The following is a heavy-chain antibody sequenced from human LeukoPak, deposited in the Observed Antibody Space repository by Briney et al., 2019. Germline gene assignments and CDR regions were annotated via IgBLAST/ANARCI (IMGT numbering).Heavy chain of an antibody. D-gene: IGHD2-2*01. V-gene: IGHV3-53*01. CDR2: NYSGGST. Sequence: GSLRLSCAASGFTVSSNYMSWVRQAPGKGLEWVSVNYSGGSTYYADSVKGRFTISRDNSKNTLYLQMNSLRAEDTAVYYCATQFRYCSSTSCYRDYWGQGTLVTVSS. CDR3: ATQFRYCSSTSCYRDY. CDR1: GFTVSSNY. J-gene: IGHJ4*02.